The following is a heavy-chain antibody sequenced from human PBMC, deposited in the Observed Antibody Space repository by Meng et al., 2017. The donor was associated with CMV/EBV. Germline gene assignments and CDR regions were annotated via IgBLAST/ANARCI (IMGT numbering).Heavy chain of an antibody. CDR1: TFSNAW. Sequence: TFSNAWLSWVRQDPGKGLELVGRIKSKTDGGTTDYAAPVKGRFTISRDDSKNTLYLQMNSLKTEDTAVYYCTTDLITIFGEGSNWFDPWGQGTLVTVSS. V-gene: IGHV3-15*01. CDR3: TTDLITIFGEGSNWFDP. J-gene: IGHJ5*02. CDR2: IKSKTDGGTT. D-gene: IGHD3-3*01.